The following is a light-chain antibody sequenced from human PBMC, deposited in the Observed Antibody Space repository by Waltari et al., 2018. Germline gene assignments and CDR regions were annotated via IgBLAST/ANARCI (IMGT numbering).Light chain of an antibody. CDR3: QQRSHWPELT. CDR2: DIS. J-gene: IGKJ4*01. V-gene: IGKV3-11*01. CDR1: QSVGIY. Sequence: EIVLTQSPASLSLSPGERDTLSCRASQSVGIYLAWYQQKHGQPPRLLIYDISTRAAGIPARFSGSGSGTDFTLTINGLEPEDFAVYYCQQRSHWPELTFGGGTKVEMK.